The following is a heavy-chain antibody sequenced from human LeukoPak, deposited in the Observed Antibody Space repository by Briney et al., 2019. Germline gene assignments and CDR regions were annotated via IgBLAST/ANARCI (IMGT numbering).Heavy chain of an antibody. CDR2: TYYRSKWSN. Sequence: SQTLSLTCAISGDSVSTNSATWTWLRQSPSRGLEWLVRTYYRSKWSNDYAVSTKSRITINPDTSKNQFSLQLNSVTPEDTAVYYCARLVGASWFDSWGQGTLVTVSS. CDR1: GDSVSTNSAT. CDR3: ARLVGASWFDS. J-gene: IGHJ5*01. V-gene: IGHV6-1*01. D-gene: IGHD1-26*01.